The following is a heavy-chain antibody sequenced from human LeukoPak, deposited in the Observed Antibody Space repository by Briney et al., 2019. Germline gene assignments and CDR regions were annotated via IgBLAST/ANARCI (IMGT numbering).Heavy chain of an antibody. CDR1: GGTFSSYA. V-gene: IGHV1-69*13. J-gene: IGHJ4*02. CDR2: IIPIFGTA. CDR3: AKTYYYDSSGYFFDY. Sequence: SVKVSCKASGGTFSSYAISWVRQAPGQGLEWMGGIIPIFGTANYAQKFQGRVTITADESTSTAYMELRSLRSDDTAVYYCAKTYYYDSSGYFFDYWGQGTLVTVSS. D-gene: IGHD3-22*01.